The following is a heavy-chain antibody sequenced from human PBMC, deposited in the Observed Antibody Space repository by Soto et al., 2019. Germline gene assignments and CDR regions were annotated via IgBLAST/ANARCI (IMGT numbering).Heavy chain of an antibody. D-gene: IGHD5-18*01. CDR1: GGSINNYY. V-gene: IGHV4-4*07. J-gene: IGHJ2*01. Sequence: QVQLQESGPGLVTASETLTLTCTISGGSINNYYWTWVQQPPGKGLEWIGRIYPSGRAHYNPSLQSRVTLSVDVSKNQFSLRVNSVTATDTAIYFCARDYDVNTALNYWYFDLWGRGTLVTVSS. CDR3: ARDYDVNTALNYWYFDL. CDR2: IYPSGRA.